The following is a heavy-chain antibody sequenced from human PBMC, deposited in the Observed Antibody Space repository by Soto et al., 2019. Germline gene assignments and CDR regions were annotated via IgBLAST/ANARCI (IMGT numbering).Heavy chain of an antibody. Sequence: PGGSLRLSCAASGFTFSSYIMNWVRQAPGKGLEWVSSISSSSSYIYYADSVKGRFTISRDNAKNSLYLQMNSLRAEDTAVYYCARDSDFWSGYYITRRELWLDPWGQGTLVTVSS. CDR3: ARDSDFWSGYYITRRELWLDP. CDR2: ISSSSSYI. J-gene: IGHJ5*02. CDR1: GFTFSSYI. V-gene: IGHV3-21*01. D-gene: IGHD3-3*01.